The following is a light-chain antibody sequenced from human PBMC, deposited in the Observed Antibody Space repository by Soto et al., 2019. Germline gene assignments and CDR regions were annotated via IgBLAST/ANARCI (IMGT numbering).Light chain of an antibody. CDR2: EVS. V-gene: IGLV2-14*01. CDR3: SSYTTSSALV. J-gene: IGLJ1*01. Sequence: ALTQPASVSGSPGQSITISCTGTSNDVGGYNYVSWYQQYPGKAPKLMIYEVSYRPSGVSNRFSGSKSGNTASLTISGLQAEDEADYYCSSYTTSSALVFGTGTKVTVL. CDR1: SNDVGGYNY.